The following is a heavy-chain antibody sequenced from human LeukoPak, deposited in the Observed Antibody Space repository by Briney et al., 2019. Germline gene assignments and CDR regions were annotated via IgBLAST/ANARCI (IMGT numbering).Heavy chain of an antibody. V-gene: IGHV3-21*01. CDR2: ISSSSSYI. D-gene: IGHD6-13*01. Sequence: PGGSLRLSCAASGFIFSSYSMNWVRQAPGKGLEWVSSISSSSSYIYYADSVKGRFTISRDNAKNSLYLQMNSLRAEDTAVYYCARDSIAAAGNFDYWGQGTLVTVSS. CDR3: ARDSIAAAGNFDY. CDR1: GFIFSSYS. J-gene: IGHJ4*02.